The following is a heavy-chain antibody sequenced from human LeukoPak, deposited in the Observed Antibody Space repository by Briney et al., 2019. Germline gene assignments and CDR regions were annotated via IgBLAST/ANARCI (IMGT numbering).Heavy chain of an antibody. CDR3: AKSVVVITFRFDD. J-gene: IGHJ4*02. Sequence: GGSLRLSCVASGFMFRTYWMSWVRQAPGKGLEWAANINQDGSEKFYVDSVKGRFTISRDNSKNMVYLQTNNLRADDTAVYYCAKSVVVITFRFDDWGQGALVTVSS. CDR2: INQDGSEK. V-gene: IGHV3-7*03. CDR1: GFMFRTYW. D-gene: IGHD2-15*01.